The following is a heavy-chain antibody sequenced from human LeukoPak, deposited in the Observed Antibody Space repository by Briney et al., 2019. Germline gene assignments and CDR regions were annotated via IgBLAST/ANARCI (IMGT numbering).Heavy chain of an antibody. CDR1: GYSISSGYY. V-gene: IGHV4-38-2*02. D-gene: IGHD3-22*01. J-gene: IGHJ4*02. CDR2: IFHSGST. CDR3: ARAAHFYDSSGYYHFDY. Sequence: PSETLSLTFTVSGYSISSGYYWGWIRQPPGKGLEWIGSIFHSGSTYYNPSLKSRVTISVDTSKNQFSLKLSSVTAADTAVYYCARAAHFYDSSGYYHFDYWGQGTLVTVSS.